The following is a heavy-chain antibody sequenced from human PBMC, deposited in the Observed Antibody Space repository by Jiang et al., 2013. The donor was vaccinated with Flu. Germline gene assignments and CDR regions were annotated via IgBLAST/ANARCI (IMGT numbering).Heavy chain of an antibody. Sequence: GAEVKKPGASVKVSCKASGYTFTGYYMHWVRQAPGQGLEWMGWINPNSGGTNYAQKFQGWVTMTRDASISTAYMELSRLRSDDTAVYYCARVPHHSSGWYYPHFDYWGQGTLVTVSS. CDR1: GYTFTGYY. J-gene: IGHJ4*02. V-gene: IGHV1-2*04. CDR3: ARVPHHSSGWYYPHFDY. D-gene: IGHD6-19*01. CDR2: INPNSGGT.